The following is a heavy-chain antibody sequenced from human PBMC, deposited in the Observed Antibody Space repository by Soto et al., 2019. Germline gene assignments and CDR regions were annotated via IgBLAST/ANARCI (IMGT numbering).Heavy chain of an antibody. CDR2: ISGSGGST. V-gene: IGHV3-23*01. Sequence: GGSLRLSCAASGFTFSSYAMSWVRQAPGKGLEWVSAISGSGGSTYYADSVKGRFTISRDNSKNTLYLQMNSLRAEDTAVYYCAKDRTPNSGYRGGEHYDYIWGSYRYPTYFDYWGQGTLVTVSS. J-gene: IGHJ4*02. CDR1: GFTFSSYA. CDR3: AKDRTPNSGYRGGEHYDYIWGSYRYPTYFDY. D-gene: IGHD3-16*02.